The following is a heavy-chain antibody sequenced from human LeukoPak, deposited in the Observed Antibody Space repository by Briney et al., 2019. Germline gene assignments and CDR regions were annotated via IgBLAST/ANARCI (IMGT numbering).Heavy chain of an antibody. J-gene: IGHJ3*02. CDR2: ISSDGSVE. CDR3: ATEGHYSVAFDI. V-gene: IGHV3-30*03. D-gene: IGHD2-21*01. Sequence: GRSLRLSCAASGFTLSAYGVHWVRQAPGKGLEWVAVISSDGSVEYYADSVRGHFTISRDNVKNTVYLQMNSLKVEDTALYYCATEGHYSVAFDIWGQGTTVTVSS. CDR1: GFTLSAYG.